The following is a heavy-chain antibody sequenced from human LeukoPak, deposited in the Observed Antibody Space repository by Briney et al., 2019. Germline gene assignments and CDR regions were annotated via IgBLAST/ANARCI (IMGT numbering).Heavy chain of an antibody. CDR1: GGSISSSTYY. Sequence: SETLSLTCIVSGGSISSSTYYWGWIRQPPGKGLEWIGTIYYSGNTYYNPSLKSRVTISVDTSKNQFSLRLRSVTAADTAVYFCARGRVSSSTWYSTYYYYFYMDVWGKGTTVTVSS. V-gene: IGHV4-39*07. CDR3: ARGRVSSSTWYSTYYYYFYMDV. CDR2: IYYSGNT. D-gene: IGHD4-11*01. J-gene: IGHJ6*03.